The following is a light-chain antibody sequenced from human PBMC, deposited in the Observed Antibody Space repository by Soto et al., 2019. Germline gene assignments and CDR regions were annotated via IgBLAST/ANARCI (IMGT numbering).Light chain of an antibody. CDR2: QVT. J-gene: IGLJ1*01. V-gene: IGLV2-14*01. CDR3: NSYSSTNFYV. Sequence: LAQTASLSCSPGQSITISCTVSFSDIAVFNYVSWYQQYPGRAPKLLIYQVTSRASGVSHRFSGSKYGNTASLTISGLQPEDEAEYYCNSYSSTNFYVFGTGTKVTVL. CDR1: FSDIAVFNY.